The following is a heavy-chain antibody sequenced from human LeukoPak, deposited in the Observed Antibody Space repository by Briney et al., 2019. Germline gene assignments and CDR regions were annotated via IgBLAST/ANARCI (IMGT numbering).Heavy chain of an antibody. Sequence: PGKSLRLSCAASGFAFRSFAMHWVRQAPGKGLDWVAVISHEGSSDYYTPSLRGRFTISRDTSKNTLYLQMNRLRPDDTAIYYCARMSASGRTNGAFDVWGRGTMVTVSS. CDR2: ISHEGSSD. CDR3: ARMSASGRTNGAFDV. V-gene: IGHV3-30*10. J-gene: IGHJ3*01. CDR1: GFAFRSFA. D-gene: IGHD6-19*01.